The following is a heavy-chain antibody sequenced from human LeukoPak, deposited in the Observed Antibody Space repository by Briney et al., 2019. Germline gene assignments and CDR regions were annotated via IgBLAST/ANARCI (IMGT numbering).Heavy chain of an antibody. V-gene: IGHV3-7*01. Sequence: GGSLRLSCAASGFTFSSYWMSWVRQAPGKGLEWVANIKQDGSEKYYVDSVKGRFTISRDNAKNSLYLQMNSLRAEDTAVYYCASDLRWFGEFVAFDYWGQGTLVTVSS. CDR3: ASDLRWFGEFVAFDY. CDR1: GFTFSSYW. J-gene: IGHJ4*02. D-gene: IGHD3-10*01. CDR2: IKQDGSEK.